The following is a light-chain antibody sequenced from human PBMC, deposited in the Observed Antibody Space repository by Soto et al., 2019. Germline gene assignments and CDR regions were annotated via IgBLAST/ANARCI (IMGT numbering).Light chain of an antibody. CDR2: EVS. V-gene: IGLV2-14*01. Sequence: QSALTQPASVSGSPGQSITISCTGASSNVGGFTYVSWYQHHPGKAPKLMISEVSNRPSGVSKRFSGSKSGNTASLTISGLQAEDEADYYCSSYTNSSTQVFGGGTQLTVL. CDR1: SSNVGGFTY. J-gene: IGLJ7*01. CDR3: SSYTNSSTQV.